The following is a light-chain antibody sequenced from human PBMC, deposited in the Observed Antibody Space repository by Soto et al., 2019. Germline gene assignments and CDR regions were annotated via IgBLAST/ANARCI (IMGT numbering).Light chain of an antibody. V-gene: IGKV3-15*01. CDR1: QSVGSD. CDR3: QQNYSTLTLT. Sequence: ILMSQSPAPLSVSPGARAPLSCRASQSVGSDLVWYRQKPGQAPRLLIYAASNRATGVPDRFSGSGSGTVFTLTISSLQPDDFAAYYCQQNYSTLTLTFGQGTKV. J-gene: IGKJ1*01. CDR2: AAS.